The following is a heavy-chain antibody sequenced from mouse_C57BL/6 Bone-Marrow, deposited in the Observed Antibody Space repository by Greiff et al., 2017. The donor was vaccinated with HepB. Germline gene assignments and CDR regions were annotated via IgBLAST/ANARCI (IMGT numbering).Heavy chain of an antibody. CDR2: INPYNGGT. V-gene: IGHV1-19*01. J-gene: IGHJ3*01. D-gene: IGHD2-2*01. CDR1: GYTFTDYY. CDR3: ARWGYDAAY. Sequence: VQLKESGPVLVKPGASVKMSCKASGYTFTDYYMNWVKQSHGKSLEWIGVINPYNGGTSYNQKFKGKATLTVDKSSSTAYMELNSLTSEDSAVYYCARWGYDAAYWGQGTLVTVSA.